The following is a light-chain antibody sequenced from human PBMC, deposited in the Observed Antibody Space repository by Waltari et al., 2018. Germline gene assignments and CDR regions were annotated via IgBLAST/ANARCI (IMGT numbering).Light chain of an antibody. J-gene: IGKJ2*01. Sequence: DIQMNQSPSSLSASVGDTVTITCRASQTMSNYLNWYQHKTGKAPRLLIYDASSLESGVPSRFIVSGSGTEFTLTISSLEPEDFATYYCQQSYITPYTFGQGTNLEIK. CDR1: QTMSNY. CDR3: QQSYITPYT. CDR2: DAS. V-gene: IGKV1-39*01.